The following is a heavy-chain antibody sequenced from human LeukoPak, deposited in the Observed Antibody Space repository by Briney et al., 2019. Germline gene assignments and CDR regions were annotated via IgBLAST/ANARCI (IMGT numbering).Heavy chain of an antibody. D-gene: IGHD3-22*01. J-gene: IGHJ4*02. CDR3: ARRADYYDSSCYQH. CDR1: GYTFTSYD. Sequence: ASVKVSCKASGYTFTSYDINWVRQATGQGLEWMGWMNPNSGNTGYAQKFQGRVTMTRDTSISTAYMELSSLRSEDTAVYYCARRADYYDSSCYQHWGQGTPVAVSS. V-gene: IGHV1-8*01. CDR2: MNPNSGNT.